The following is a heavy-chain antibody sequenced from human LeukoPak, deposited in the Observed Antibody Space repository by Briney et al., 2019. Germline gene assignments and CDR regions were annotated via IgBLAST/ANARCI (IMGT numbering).Heavy chain of an antibody. V-gene: IGHV1-2*06. Sequence: ASVKVSCKASGYTFTGYYMHWVRQAPGQGLEWMGRINPNSGVTNYAQKFQGRVTMTRDTSISTAYMELSRLRSDDTAVYYCARDGNSRQWLVNYYYGMDVWGQGTLVTVSS. CDR1: GYTFTGYY. CDR2: INPNSGVT. D-gene: IGHD6-19*01. CDR3: ARDGNSRQWLVNYYYGMDV. J-gene: IGHJ6*02.